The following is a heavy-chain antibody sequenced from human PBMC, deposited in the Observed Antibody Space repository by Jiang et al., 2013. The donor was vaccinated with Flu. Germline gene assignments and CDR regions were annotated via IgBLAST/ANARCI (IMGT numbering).Heavy chain of an antibody. D-gene: IGHD6-19*01. Sequence: SRVTISVDTSKNQFSLKLSSVTAADTAVYYCARGNPRQWQNRKYYFDYWGQGTLVTVSS. J-gene: IGHJ4*02. V-gene: IGHV4-34*01. CDR3: ARGNPRQWQNRKYYFDY.